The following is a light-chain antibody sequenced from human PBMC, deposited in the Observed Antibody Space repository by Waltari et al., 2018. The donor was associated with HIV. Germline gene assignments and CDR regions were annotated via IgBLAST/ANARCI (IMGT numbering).Light chain of an antibody. V-gene: IGLV1-47*01. Sequence: QSALTQPPSTSGTPGQRVTMSCSGSSSNVGRDNVYWYQQIPGTAPKLLIYNDYQRPSGVPDRFSGSKSGTSASLAISGLRSEDEADYYCAAWDNILSGYVFGTGTKVTV. CDR1: SSNVGRDN. CDR3: AAWDNILSGYV. CDR2: NDY. J-gene: IGLJ1*01.